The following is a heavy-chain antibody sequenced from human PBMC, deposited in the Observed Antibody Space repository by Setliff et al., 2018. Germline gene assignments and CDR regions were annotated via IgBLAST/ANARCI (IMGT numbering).Heavy chain of an antibody. CDR2: IFHSGST. Sequence: SETLSLTCTVSGSSITSSNWWSWVRQPPGKGLEWIGQIFHSGSTHYNPSLKSRLTISVDQSKNQFSLKLKSVTAADTAVYYCARLESLGDLSLYGLWFDPWGQGTLVTVSS. V-gene: IGHV4-4*02. D-gene: IGHD3-16*02. CDR3: ARLESLGDLSLYGLWFDP. J-gene: IGHJ5*02. CDR1: GSSITSSNW.